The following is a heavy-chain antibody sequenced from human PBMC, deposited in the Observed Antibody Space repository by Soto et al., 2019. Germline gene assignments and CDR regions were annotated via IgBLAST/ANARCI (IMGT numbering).Heavy chain of an antibody. V-gene: IGHV3-23*01. J-gene: IGHJ3*02. CDR1: GFTFSSYA. CDR3: AKDLLVVLWFGELGDAFDI. D-gene: IGHD3-10*01. Sequence: EVQLLESGGGLVQPGGSLRLSCAASGFTFSSYAMSWVRQAPGKGLEWVSAISGSGGSTYYADSVKGRFTISRDNSKNTLYLQMTSLRAEDTAVYYCAKDLLVVLWFGELGDAFDIWGQETMVTVSS. CDR2: ISGSGGST.